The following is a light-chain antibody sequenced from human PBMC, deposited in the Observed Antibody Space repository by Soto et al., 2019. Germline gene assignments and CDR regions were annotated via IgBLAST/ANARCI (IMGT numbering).Light chain of an antibody. J-gene: IGLJ1*01. V-gene: IGLV1-51*02. CDR3: GTWASSLIAL. CDR1: SSNIGSND. Sequence: QSVLTQPPSVSAAPGQKVTFSCSGNSSNIGSNDVSWYQQLPGKAPKLLIYENSQRPSGIPDRVSGSKSGTSATLGITGLQNGDEADYYCGTWASSLIALFGTGTKLTVL. CDR2: ENS.